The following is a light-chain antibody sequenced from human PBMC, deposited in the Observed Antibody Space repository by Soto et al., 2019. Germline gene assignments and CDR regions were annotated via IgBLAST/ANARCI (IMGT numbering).Light chain of an antibody. CDR2: GAS. CDR1: QSVSSSY. J-gene: IGKJ4*01. Sequence: EIVLTQSPGTLSLSPGERATLSCRASQSVSSSYLAWYQQKPGQAPRLLIYGASSRATGIPDRFSGSGSGKDSTLTISRLEPEDFAVYYCQQYGSSVTCGGGPKV. CDR3: QQYGSSVT. V-gene: IGKV3-20*01.